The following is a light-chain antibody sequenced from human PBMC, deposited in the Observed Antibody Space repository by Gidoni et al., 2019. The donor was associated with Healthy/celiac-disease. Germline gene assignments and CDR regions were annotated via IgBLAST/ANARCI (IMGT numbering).Light chain of an antibody. CDR1: QSVNRN. CDR3: QQYNKWLRT. J-gene: IGKJ1*01. Sequence: DIVMTQSPATLSVSPGERATLSCRASQSVNRNLAWYQQKPGQAPRLLLDGASTRAAGIPARVSGSGAGKEFTLTSSRLQEEDFADYYYQQYNKWLRTFGQGTKVEIK. V-gene: IGKV3-15*01. CDR2: GAS.